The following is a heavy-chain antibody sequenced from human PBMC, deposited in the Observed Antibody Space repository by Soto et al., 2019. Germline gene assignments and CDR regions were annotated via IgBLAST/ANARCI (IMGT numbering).Heavy chain of an antibody. CDR3: AKGARAEIVIPAARYYFDY. J-gene: IGHJ4*02. D-gene: IGHD2-2*01. CDR1: GFTFSSYA. CDR2: VSRSGGST. V-gene: IGHV3-23*01. Sequence: GGSLRLSCAASGFTFSSYAMTWVRQAPGKGLEWVSTVSRSGGSTYYADSVKGRFTISRDNSKNTLYLQMDNLRAEDTGIFYCAKGARAEIVIPAARYYFDYWGQGTLVTVSS.